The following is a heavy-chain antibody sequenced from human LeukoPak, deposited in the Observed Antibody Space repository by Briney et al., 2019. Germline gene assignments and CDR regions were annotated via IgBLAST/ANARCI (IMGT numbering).Heavy chain of an antibody. CDR1: GFTLSSYA. CDR3: AKDSIKRGVTMIVVVITNFDY. D-gene: IGHD3-22*01. J-gene: IGHJ4*02. CDR2: ISGSGGST. V-gene: IGHV3-23*01. Sequence: GGSLRLSCAASGFTLSSYAMSWVRQAPGKGLEWVSAISGSGGSTYYADSVKGRFTISRDNSKNTLYLQMNSLRAEDTAVYYCAKDSIKRGVTMIVVVITNFDYWGQGTLVTVSS.